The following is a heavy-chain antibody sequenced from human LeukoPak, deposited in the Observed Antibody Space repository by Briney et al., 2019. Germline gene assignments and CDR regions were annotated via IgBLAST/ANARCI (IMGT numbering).Heavy chain of an antibody. CDR1: SASIRSSNYY. CDR2: IYYNGNT. J-gene: IGHJ2*01. Sequence: SETLSLTCTVSSASIRSSNYYWGWIRQPPGKGLEWIGSIYYNGNTYYNPSLKSRVTISVDTSKNQFSLNLSSVTAADTAVYYCARELIPTTMTYWYFDLWGRGTLVTVSS. CDR3: ARELIPTTMTYWYFDL. D-gene: IGHD3-22*01. V-gene: IGHV4-39*07.